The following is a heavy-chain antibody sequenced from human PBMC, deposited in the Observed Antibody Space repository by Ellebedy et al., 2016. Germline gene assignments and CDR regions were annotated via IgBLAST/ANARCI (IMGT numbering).Heavy chain of an antibody. V-gene: IGHV3-30*03. D-gene: IGHD4-17*01. CDR3: ARLMTTVTTDWFDP. CDR1: GFTFSSYG. J-gene: IGHJ5*02. CDR2: ISYDGSNK. Sequence: GGSLRLXCAASGFTFSSYGMHWVRQAPGKGLEWVAVISYDGSNKYYADSVKGRFTISRDNSKNTLYLQMNSLRAEDTAVYYCARLMTTVTTDWFDPWGQGTLVTVSS.